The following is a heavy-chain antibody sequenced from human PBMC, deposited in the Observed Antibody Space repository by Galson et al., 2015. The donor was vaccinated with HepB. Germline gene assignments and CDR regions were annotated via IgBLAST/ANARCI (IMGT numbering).Heavy chain of an antibody. CDR1: GLTFSSHA. D-gene: IGHD2-21*01. CDR3: ATRDWGLVPGG. CDR2: INNDGGGA. Sequence: LRLSCAASGLTFSSHAMNWVRQAPGKGLEWVSGINNDGGGAKHADSVKGRFTISRDNSRNTLYLQMNSLRAEDTAVYYRATRDWGLVPGGWGQGSLVTVSS. J-gene: IGHJ4*02. V-gene: IGHV3-23*01.